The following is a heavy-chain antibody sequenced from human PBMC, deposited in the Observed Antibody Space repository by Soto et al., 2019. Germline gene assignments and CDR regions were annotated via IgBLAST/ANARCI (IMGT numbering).Heavy chain of an antibody. CDR1: GGTFSGNG. J-gene: IGHJ4*02. V-gene: IGHV1-69*01. CDR2: IIPMFTTP. D-gene: IGHD4-17*01. Sequence: QVQLVQSGAEVKKPGSSVKVSCKVSGGTFSGNGISWVRQAPGQGLEWMGGIIPMFTTPNYAQKFQDRVTITADESTSTVYMGLSSLRSDDTAFYYCARGSLFGDYGDFDYWGQGTLVTVSS. CDR3: ARGSLFGDYGDFDY.